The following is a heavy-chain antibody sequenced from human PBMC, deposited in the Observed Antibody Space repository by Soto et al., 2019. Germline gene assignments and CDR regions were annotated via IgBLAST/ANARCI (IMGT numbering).Heavy chain of an antibody. D-gene: IGHD3-22*01. CDR1: GFTFSLAW. Sequence: ESGGGLVKPGGSLRLSCAGSGFTFSLAWMNWVRQAPGKGLEWVGRIKSEGSGGTTAYAAPVKGSFTISRDDSINTLYLQMNNLKTEDTAVYYCTHSWTYYSDNSVWGQGKMVTVSS. CDR2: IKSEGSGGTT. V-gene: IGHV3-15*07. J-gene: IGHJ3*01. CDR3: THSWTYYSDNSV.